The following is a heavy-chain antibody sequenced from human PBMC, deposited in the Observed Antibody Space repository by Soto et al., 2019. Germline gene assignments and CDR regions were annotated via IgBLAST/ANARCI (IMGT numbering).Heavy chain of an antibody. V-gene: IGHV3-30*18. CDR3: AKDGIALVRDPLGNWFDS. Sequence: SGGSLRLSCEASGFTFRSYGMHWVRQTPGKGLEWVAITSYDGTSKYYADSVKGRFTISRDNSNDTLHLQMDRLRAEDTAVYYCAKDGIALVRDPLGNWFDSWGQGTLVTVSS. CDR2: TSYDGTSK. J-gene: IGHJ5*01. CDR1: GFTFRSYG. D-gene: IGHD3-10*01.